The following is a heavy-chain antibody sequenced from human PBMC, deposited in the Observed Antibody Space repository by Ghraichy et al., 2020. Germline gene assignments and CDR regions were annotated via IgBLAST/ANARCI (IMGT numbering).Heavy chain of an antibody. CDR2: IYHTGST. CDR3: VRPARSFYVQGSGHAYHT. CDR1: GGSISRTTFY. D-gene: IGHD6-25*01. J-gene: IGHJ3*01. V-gene: IGHV4-39*01. Sequence: SETLSLTCSVSGGSISRTTFYWGWIRQPPGKGLEWIGNIYHTGSTYYSPALRGRVTISVDTSMNQFFLQLTSVTAADTAVYYCVRPARSFYVQGSGHAYHTWVQGTLVTVAS.